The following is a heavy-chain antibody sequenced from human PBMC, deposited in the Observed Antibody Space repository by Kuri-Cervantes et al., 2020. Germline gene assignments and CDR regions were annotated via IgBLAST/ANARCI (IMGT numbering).Heavy chain of an antibody. CDR2: ISSSSSYI. Sequence: GGSLRLSCAASGFTFSTYSMNWVRQAPGKGLEWVSFISSSSSYIYYADSVNGRFTISRDNAKNSLFLQMNSLRVEDTAVYYCARESGYGDYRAWGQGTLVTVSS. V-gene: IGHV3-21*01. D-gene: IGHD4-17*01. J-gene: IGHJ5*02. CDR1: GFTFSTYS. CDR3: ARESGYGDYRA.